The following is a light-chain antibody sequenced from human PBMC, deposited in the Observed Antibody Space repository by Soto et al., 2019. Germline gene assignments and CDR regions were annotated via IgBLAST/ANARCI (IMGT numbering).Light chain of an antibody. CDR1: QDISAY. Sequence: DIQMTQSPSSLSASVGDRVTITCRASQDISAYLAWYHQKPGKVPKLLIYSASTLQSGVPSRFSGSGSGTDFTLTISVQQPEDVDTYYCQNFNTAHLSCGEGTLLEIK. CDR3: QNFNTAHLS. CDR2: SAS. V-gene: IGKV1-27*01. J-gene: IGKJ5*01.